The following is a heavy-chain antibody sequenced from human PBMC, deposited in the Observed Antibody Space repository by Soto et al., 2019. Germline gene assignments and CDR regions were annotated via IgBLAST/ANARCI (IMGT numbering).Heavy chain of an antibody. D-gene: IGHD3-10*01. V-gene: IGHV3-33*01. CDR3: ARQTGSGRQSDY. J-gene: IGHJ4*02. CDR2: IWFDGSSK. Sequence: QVQLVESGGGVVQPGRSLRLSCAASGFTFSSYDMHWVRQAPGKGLEWVAGIWFDGSSKYYTESVKGRFTISRDNPKKTLYLQMNSVRAEDSAVYYCARQTGSGRQSDYWGQGTLVTVSS. CDR1: GFTFSSYD.